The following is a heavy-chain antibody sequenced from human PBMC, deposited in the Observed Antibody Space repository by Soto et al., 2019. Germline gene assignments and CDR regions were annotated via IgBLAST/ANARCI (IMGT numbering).Heavy chain of an antibody. CDR2: ISSSGDPT. CDR3: ARLLLRPGKFDY. J-gene: IGHJ4*02. V-gene: IGHV3-11*01. Sequence: GGSLRLSCAASGFSFSGYYMTWIRQAPGKGLEWISDISSSGDPTYYADSVRGRFTISRDNAKNSLYLQLNSLRGEDTAVYYCARLLLRPGKFDYWGQGTLVTVSS. D-gene: IGHD2-21*01. CDR1: GFSFSGYY.